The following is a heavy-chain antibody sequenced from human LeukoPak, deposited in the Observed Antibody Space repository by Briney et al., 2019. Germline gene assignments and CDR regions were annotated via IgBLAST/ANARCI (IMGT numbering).Heavy chain of an antibody. CDR2: MNPNSGNT. V-gene: IGHV1-8*01. Sequence: ASVKVSCKASGYTFTSYDINWVRQATGQGLEWMGWMNPNSGNTGYAQKFQGRVTITRNTSISTAYMELSSLRSEDTAVYYCARGRIAAARARFGWFDPWGQGTLVTVSS. D-gene: IGHD6-13*01. J-gene: IGHJ5*02. CDR3: ARGRIAAARARFGWFDP. CDR1: GYTFTSYD.